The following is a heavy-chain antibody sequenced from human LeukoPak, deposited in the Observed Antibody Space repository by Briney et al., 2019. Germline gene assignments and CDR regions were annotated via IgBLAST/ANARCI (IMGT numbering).Heavy chain of an antibody. CDR1: GYTSTSYY. CDR2: INPSGGST. CDR3: ARPYQITIFGVGEGYAFDI. Sequence: ASVKVSCKASGYTSTSYYMHWVRQAPGQGLEWMGIINPSGGSTSYAQKFQGRVTMTRDTSTSTVYMELSSLRSEDTAVYYCARPYQITIFGVGEGYAFDIWGQGTMVTVSS. V-gene: IGHV1-46*01. J-gene: IGHJ3*02. D-gene: IGHD3-3*01.